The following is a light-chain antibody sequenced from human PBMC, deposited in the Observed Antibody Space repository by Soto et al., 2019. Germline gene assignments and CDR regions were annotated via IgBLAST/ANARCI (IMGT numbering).Light chain of an antibody. CDR1: QSVSSY. CDR2: DAS. V-gene: IGKV3-11*01. J-gene: IGKJ1*01. Sequence: EIVLTQSPATLPLSPWERAALSCSASQSVSSYLAWYQQKPGQAPRLLIYDASNRATGIPARFSGSGSGTDFTLTISSLEPEDFAVYYCQQRSNWPGTFGQGTKVDIK. CDR3: QQRSNWPGT.